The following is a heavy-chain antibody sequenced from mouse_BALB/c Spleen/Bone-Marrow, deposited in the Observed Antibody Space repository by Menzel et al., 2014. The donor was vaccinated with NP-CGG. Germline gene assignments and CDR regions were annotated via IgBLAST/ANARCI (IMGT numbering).Heavy chain of an antibody. CDR2: INPYNGGT. CDR1: GYSFTGYT. D-gene: IGHD1-1*01. Sequence: EVKLMESGPELVKPGASMKISCKASGYSFTGYTMNWVKQSHGKNLEWIGLINPYNGGTNYNQKFKDKDTLTVDRSSSTAYMELLSLTSEDSAVYYCARLLLYYYAMDYWGQGTSVTVSS. J-gene: IGHJ4*01. V-gene: IGHV1-25*01. CDR3: ARLLLYYYAMDY.